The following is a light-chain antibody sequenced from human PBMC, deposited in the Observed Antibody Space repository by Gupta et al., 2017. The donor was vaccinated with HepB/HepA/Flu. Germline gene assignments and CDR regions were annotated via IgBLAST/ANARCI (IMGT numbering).Light chain of an antibody. CDR3: QAWDSSTFWV. CDR1: KLGDKY. Sequence: SYELTQPPSVSVSPGQTASIPCSGDKLGDKYACWYQQKPGQSPVMVIYQDSKRPSGIPARFSGSNSGNTATLTISGTQAMDEADYYCQAWDSSTFWVFGGGTKLTVL. CDR2: QDS. V-gene: IGLV3-1*01. J-gene: IGLJ3*02.